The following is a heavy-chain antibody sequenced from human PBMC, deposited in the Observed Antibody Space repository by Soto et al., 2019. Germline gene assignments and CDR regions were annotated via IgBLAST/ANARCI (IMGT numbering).Heavy chain of an antibody. V-gene: IGHV4-31*03. CDR2: IYYSGST. CDR1: GGSISSGGYY. D-gene: IGHD3-22*01. CDR3: ARDTGYYDSSGYPRAAFAI. Sequence: SETLSLTCTVSGGSISSGGYYWSWIRQHPGKGLEWIGYIYYSGSTYYNPSLKSRVTISVDTSKNQFSLKLSSVTAADTAVYYCARDTGYYDSSGYPRAAFAIWGQGTLVTVSS. J-gene: IGHJ3*02.